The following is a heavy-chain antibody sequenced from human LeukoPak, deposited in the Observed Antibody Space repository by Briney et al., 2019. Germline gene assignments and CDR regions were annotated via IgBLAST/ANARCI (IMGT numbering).Heavy chain of an antibody. J-gene: IGHJ4*02. CDR1: GFTFSSYW. CDR2: INSDGRST. V-gene: IGHV3-74*01. Sequence: GGSLRLSCAASGFTFSSYWMNWVRQGPGKGLVWVSHINSDGRSTSNADSVKGRFTISRDNAKNTLYLQMNSLRAEDTAVYYCARSLNWAFDYWGQGTLVTVSS. D-gene: IGHD7-27*01. CDR3: ARSLNWAFDY.